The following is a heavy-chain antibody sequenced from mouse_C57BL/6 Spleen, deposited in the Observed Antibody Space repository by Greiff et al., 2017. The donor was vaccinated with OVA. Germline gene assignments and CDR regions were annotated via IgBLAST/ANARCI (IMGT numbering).Heavy chain of an antibody. V-gene: IGHV1-81*01. Sequence: QVQLQQSGAELARPGASVKLSCKASGYTFTSYGISWVKQRTGQGLEWIGEIYPRSGNTYYNEKFKGKATLTADKSSSTAYMELRSLTSEDSAVYFCASDYYGSSYGVWFDVWGTGTTVTVSS. CDR1: GYTFTSYG. CDR2: IYPRSGNT. J-gene: IGHJ1*03. D-gene: IGHD1-1*01. CDR3: ASDYYGSSYGVWFDV.